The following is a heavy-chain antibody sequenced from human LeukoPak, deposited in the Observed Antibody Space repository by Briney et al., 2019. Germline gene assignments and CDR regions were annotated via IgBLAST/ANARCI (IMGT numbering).Heavy chain of an antibody. J-gene: IGHJ4*02. CDR2: IKQDGSEQ. Sequence: GGSLRLSCAASGFTFSSYWMSWVRQAPGKGLEWVVNIKQDGSEQYYVDSVKGRFTISRDNAKNSLYLQMNSLRAEDTAVYYCARDTDSGRLDYWGQGTLVTVSS. D-gene: IGHD6-19*01. CDR1: GFTFSSYW. CDR3: ARDTDSGRLDY. V-gene: IGHV3-7*01.